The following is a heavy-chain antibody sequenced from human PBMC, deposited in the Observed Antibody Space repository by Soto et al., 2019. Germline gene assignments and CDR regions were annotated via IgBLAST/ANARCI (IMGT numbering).Heavy chain of an antibody. J-gene: IGHJ5*02. V-gene: IGHV4-59*08. CDR1: GGSISSYY. Sequence: SETLSLTCTVSGGSISSYYWSWIRQPPGKGLEWIGSIYYSGSTYYNPSLKSRVTISVDTSKNQFSLKLSSVTAADTAVYYCARMTYYYDSSGYYSTGWFDPWGQGTLVTVSS. CDR2: IYYSGST. D-gene: IGHD3-22*01. CDR3: ARMTYYYDSSGYYSTGWFDP.